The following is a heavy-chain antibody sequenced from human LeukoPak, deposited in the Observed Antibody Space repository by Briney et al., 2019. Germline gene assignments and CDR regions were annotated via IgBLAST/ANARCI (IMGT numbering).Heavy chain of an antibody. D-gene: IGHD3-10*01. CDR2: IIPILGIA. Sequence: GASVKVSCKASGGTFSSYAISWVRQAPGQGLEWMGRIIPILGIANYAQKFQGRVTITADKSTSTAYMELSSLRSEDTAVYYCARWEYYGSGSFKRSYYHYYGMDVWGQGTTVTVSS. CDR1: GGTFSSYA. V-gene: IGHV1-69*04. J-gene: IGHJ6*02. CDR3: ARWEYYGSGSFKRSYYHYYGMDV.